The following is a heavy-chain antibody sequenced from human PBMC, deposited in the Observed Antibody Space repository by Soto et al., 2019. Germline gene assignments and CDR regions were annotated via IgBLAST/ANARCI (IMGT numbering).Heavy chain of an antibody. D-gene: IGHD6-13*01. V-gene: IGHV3-7*01. CDR3: ARIAATGRGWDV. J-gene: IGHJ6*02. CDR1: GFTFSSYW. Sequence: EVQLVESGGGLVQPGGSLRLSRVDSGFTFSSYWMSWVRQAPVKGLEWVGNIKQDGSEENYVDSLKGRFTISRDNAKNSMYLQMNSLRAEDTAVYYCARIAATGRGWDVWGQGTTVVVSS. CDR2: IKQDGSEE.